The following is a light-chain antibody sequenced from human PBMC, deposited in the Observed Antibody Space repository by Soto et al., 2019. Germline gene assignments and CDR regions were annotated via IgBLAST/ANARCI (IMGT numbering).Light chain of an antibody. J-gene: IGKJ4*01. Sequence: PGEIAPLSCRASRSVAHYLAWYQQKPGQAPRLLIYDASNRATGIPARFSGSGSGTDFTLTISSLEPEDFAVYYCQQRSPLTFGGGTKVDIK. CDR1: RSVAHY. V-gene: IGKV3-11*01. CDR3: QQRSPLT. CDR2: DAS.